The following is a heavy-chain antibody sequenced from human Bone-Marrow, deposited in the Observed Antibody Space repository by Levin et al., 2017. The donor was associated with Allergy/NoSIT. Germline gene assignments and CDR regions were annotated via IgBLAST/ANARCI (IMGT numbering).Heavy chain of an antibody. CDR1: GGSITSGGYH. J-gene: IGHJ4*02. Sequence: SQTLSLPCTVSGGSITSGGYHWRWIRQHPGKDLEWIGYISYRGSTYYNPSLKSRVTLSIDTSKTQFSLKLNSLTAADTAVYFCAREDGYVFDYWGQGTLVTVSS. CDR3: AREDGYVFDY. CDR2: ISYRGST. V-gene: IGHV4-31*03. D-gene: IGHD5-24*01.